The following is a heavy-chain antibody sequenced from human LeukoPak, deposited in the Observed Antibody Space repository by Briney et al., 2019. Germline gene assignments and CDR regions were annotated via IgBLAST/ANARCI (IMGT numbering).Heavy chain of an antibody. CDR1: GASVRSHC. Sequence: SETLSLTCTVSGASVRSHCWSWIRQPPGKGLEWIGNVFHNGDSSFAPSLTSRVTMSVDTSKNQFSLDLNSVTAADTAVYYCASKPIVPASQGHYFDTWGQGILVTVSS. V-gene: IGHV4-59*02. CDR2: VFHNGDS. J-gene: IGHJ5*02. CDR3: ASKPIVPASQGHYFDT. D-gene: IGHD2-2*01.